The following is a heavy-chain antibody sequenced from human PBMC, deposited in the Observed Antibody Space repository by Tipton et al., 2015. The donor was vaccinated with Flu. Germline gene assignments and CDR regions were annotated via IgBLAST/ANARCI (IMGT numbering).Heavy chain of an antibody. J-gene: IGHJ6*02. CDR3: ARDRRSSRDYYGMDV. CDR2: ISSSSSYI. D-gene: IGHD6-19*01. V-gene: IGHV3-21*01. Sequence: SLRLSCAASGFTFSSYSMNWVRQAPGKGLEWVSSISSSSSYIYYADSVKGRFTISRDNAKNSLYLQMNSLRAEDTAVYYCARDRRSSRDYYGMDVWGQGTTVTVSS. CDR1: GFTFSSYS.